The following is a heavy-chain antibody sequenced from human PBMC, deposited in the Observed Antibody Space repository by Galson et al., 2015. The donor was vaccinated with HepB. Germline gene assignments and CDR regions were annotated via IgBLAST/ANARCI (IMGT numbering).Heavy chain of an antibody. CDR1: GGTFSSYT. CDR2: IIPILGIA. V-gene: IGHV1-69*02. D-gene: IGHD3-3*01. Sequence: SVKVSCKASGGTFSSYTISWVRQAPGQGLEWMGRIIPILGIANYAQKFQGRVTITADKSTSTAYMELSSLRSEDTAVYYCARAFFDFGVGSTPDLWGRGTLVTVSS. J-gene: IGHJ2*01. CDR3: ARAFFDFGVGSTPDL.